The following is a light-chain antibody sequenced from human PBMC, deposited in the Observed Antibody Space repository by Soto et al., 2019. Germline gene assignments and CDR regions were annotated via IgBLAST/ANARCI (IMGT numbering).Light chain of an antibody. CDR3: ETGYSNTQKWV. CDR2: LEGSGSY. V-gene: IGLV4-60*02. J-gene: IGLJ3*02. Sequence: QSVLTQSSSASASLGSSVKLTCTLSSGHSSYIIAWNQQQPGKAPRYLMKLEGSGSYNKGSAVPDRFSGCSSGADRYLTISNLQFEDEADYYCETGYSNTQKWVVCGGTKLTVL. CDR1: SGHSSYI.